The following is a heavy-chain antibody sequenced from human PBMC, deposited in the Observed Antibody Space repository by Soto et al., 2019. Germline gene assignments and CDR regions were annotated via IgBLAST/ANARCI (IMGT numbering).Heavy chain of an antibody. CDR3: ARRGYNFGFGIDV. CDR1: GGSISTSRYY. D-gene: IGHD5-18*01. J-gene: IGHJ6*02. Sequence: PSETLSLTCTVSGGSISTSRYYWGWIRQPPGKGLEWIGSIYYSGTAYYNPSLMSRVTISVDTSKSQFSLKLSSVTAADTAVYFCARRGYNFGFGIDVWGQGTTVTVSS. V-gene: IGHV4-39*01. CDR2: IYYSGTA.